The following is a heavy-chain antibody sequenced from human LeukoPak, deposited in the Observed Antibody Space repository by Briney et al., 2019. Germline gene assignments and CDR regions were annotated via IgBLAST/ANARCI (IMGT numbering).Heavy chain of an antibody. CDR3: ARWVVERYFDY. Sequence: SQTLSLTCAISGDSVSSNSAAWNWLRQSPSRGLEWLGRTYYRSKWYNDYAVSVKSRITINPDTSKNQFSLEANSENPEDTAVYYCARWVVERYFDYWGQGTLVTVSS. V-gene: IGHV6-1*01. D-gene: IGHD5-24*01. CDR1: GDSVSSNSAA. CDR2: TYYRSKWYN. J-gene: IGHJ4*02.